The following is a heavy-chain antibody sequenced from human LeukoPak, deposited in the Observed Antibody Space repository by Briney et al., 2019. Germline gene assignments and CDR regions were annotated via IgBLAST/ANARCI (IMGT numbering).Heavy chain of an antibody. V-gene: IGHV3-7*01. J-gene: IGHJ4*02. CDR2: IKEDGSEK. Sequence: GGSLRLSCAASGFSFSSYWMSWVRQAPGKGLQWVANIKEDGSEKYYVASVKDRFTISRDNAKNSLYMQMNSLRAEDTAIYYCARGGRYYFAYWGQGTLVTVSS. CDR1: GFSFSSYW. D-gene: IGHD1-14*01. CDR3: ARGGRYYFAY.